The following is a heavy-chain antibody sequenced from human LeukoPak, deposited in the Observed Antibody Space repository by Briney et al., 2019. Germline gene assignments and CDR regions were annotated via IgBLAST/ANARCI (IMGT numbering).Heavy chain of an antibody. Sequence: SETLSLTCTVSGGSTGGYYWSWIRQPPGKGLEWIAYIYYSGSTNYNPSLKSRATISVDTSKNQFSLKLSSVTAADTAVYYCARLTSIAAATFDYWGQGTLVTVSS. V-gene: IGHV4-59*01. J-gene: IGHJ4*02. CDR2: IYYSGST. CDR1: GGSTGGYY. CDR3: ARLTSIAAATFDY. D-gene: IGHD6-13*01.